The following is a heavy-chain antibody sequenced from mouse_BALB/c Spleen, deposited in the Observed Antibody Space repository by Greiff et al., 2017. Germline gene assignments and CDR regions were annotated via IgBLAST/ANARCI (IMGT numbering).Heavy chain of an antibody. Sequence: VKLMESGAELVRPGSSVKISCKASGYAFSSYWMNWVKQRPGQGLEWIGQIYPGDGDTNYNGKFKGKATLTADKSSSTAYMQLSSLTSEDSAVYFCARGDYYGSYYAMDYWGQGTSVTVSS. CDR3: ARGDYYGSYYAMDY. CDR2: IYPGDGDT. V-gene: IGHV1-80*01. J-gene: IGHJ4*01. D-gene: IGHD1-2*01. CDR1: GYAFSSYW.